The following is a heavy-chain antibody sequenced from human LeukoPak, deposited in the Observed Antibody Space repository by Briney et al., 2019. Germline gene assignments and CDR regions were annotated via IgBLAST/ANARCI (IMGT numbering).Heavy chain of an antibody. CDR2: IYYSGST. J-gene: IGHJ5*02. CDR3: ARLRRGFGELLFDP. D-gene: IGHD3-10*01. V-gene: IGHV4-59*08. CDR1: GGSISRYY. Sequence: SETLSLTCTVSGGSISRYYWSWIRQPPGKGLEWIGYIYYSGSTNYNPSLKSRVTISVDTSKNQFSLKLSSVTAADTAVYYCARLRRGFGELLFDPWGQGTLVTVSS.